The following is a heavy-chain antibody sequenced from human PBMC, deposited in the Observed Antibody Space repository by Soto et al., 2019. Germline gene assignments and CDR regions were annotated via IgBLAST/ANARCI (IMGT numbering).Heavy chain of an antibody. D-gene: IGHD2-15*01. J-gene: IGHJ4*02. CDR2: IYYSGRA. CDR3: ARVGGNEDFDT. V-gene: IGHV4-30-4*01. Sequence: QVQLQESGPGLVKPSQTLSLTCTVSGASISSVDHYWSWIRQPPGKGLEWIGYIYYSGRADHNPSLKSRVAISIDTSKNRFSLRLSSVTAADPAVYYCARVGGNEDFDTWGQGTLVTVSS. CDR1: GASISSVDHY.